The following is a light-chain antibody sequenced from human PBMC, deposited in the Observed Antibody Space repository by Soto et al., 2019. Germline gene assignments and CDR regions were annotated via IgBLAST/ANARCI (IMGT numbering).Light chain of an antibody. Sequence: QSALTQPASVSGSPGQSITLSCTGTSSDIGGYNSVSWYQQHPGKAPKLLIYEVSHRPSGVSYRFSGSKSGNTASLTISGLQAGDEADYFCSSYTISRTPVVFGGGTKVTVL. CDR1: SSDIGGYNS. CDR2: EVS. J-gene: IGLJ2*01. V-gene: IGLV2-14*01. CDR3: SSYTISRTPVV.